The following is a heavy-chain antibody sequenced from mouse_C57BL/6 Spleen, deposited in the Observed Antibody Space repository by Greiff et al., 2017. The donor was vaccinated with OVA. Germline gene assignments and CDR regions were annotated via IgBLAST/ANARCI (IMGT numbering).Heavy chain of an antibody. CDR3: ARSGYYGNPLYFDY. CDR1: GYTFTSYG. J-gene: IGHJ2*01. CDR2: IYPRSGNT. Sequence: VHLVESGAELARPGASVKLSCKASGYTFTSYGIRWVKQRTGQGLEWIGEIYPRSGNTYYNEKFKGKVTLTADKSSSTAYIELRSLTSEDSAVYFCARSGYYGNPLYFDYWGQGTTLTVSS. D-gene: IGHD2-1*01. V-gene: IGHV1-81*01.